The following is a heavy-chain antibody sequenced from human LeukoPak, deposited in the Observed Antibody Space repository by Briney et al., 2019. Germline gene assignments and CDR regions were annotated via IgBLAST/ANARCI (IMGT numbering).Heavy chain of an antibody. V-gene: IGHV3-7*01. D-gene: IGHD6-19*01. J-gene: IGHJ6*03. CDR1: GFIFSSNY. CDR3: ASTAVADMAKYYYSYYLDV. CDR2: IKQDGSDK. Sequence: GGSLRLSCAASGFIFSSNYMTWVRQAPGKGLEGVANIKQDGSDKYYVDSVKGRFTISRDNAKNSLYLQVNSLRAEDTAVYYCASTAVADMAKYYYSYYLDVWGKGTTVTVSS.